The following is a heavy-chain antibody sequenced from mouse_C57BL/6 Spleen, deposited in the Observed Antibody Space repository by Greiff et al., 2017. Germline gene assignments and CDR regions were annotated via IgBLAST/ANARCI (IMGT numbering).Heavy chain of an antibody. V-gene: IGHV1-81*01. Sequence: QVQLKQSGAELARPGASVKLSCKASGYTFTSYGISWVKQRTGQGLEWIGEIYPRSGNTYYNEKFKGKATLTADKSSSTAYMELRSLTSEDSAVYFCARKGLGRENYYFDYWGQGTTLTVAS. CDR2: IYPRSGNT. CDR3: ARKGLGRENYYFDY. D-gene: IGHD3-3*01. J-gene: IGHJ2*01. CDR1: GYTFTSYG.